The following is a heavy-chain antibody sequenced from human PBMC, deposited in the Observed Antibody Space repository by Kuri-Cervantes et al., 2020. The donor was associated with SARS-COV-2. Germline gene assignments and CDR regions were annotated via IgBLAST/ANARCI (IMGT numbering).Heavy chain of an antibody. J-gene: IGHJ5*02. CDR3: ARSGYSSSWYGSKNWFDP. D-gene: IGHD6-13*01. CDR1: GGSISSSSYY. Sequence: ESLKISCTVSGGSISSSSYYWGWIRQPPGKGLEWIGSIYYSGSTYYNPSLKSRVTISVDTSKNQFSLKLSSVTAADTAVYYCARSGYSSSWYGSKNWFDPWGQGTLVTVPS. CDR2: IYYSGST. V-gene: IGHV4-39*07.